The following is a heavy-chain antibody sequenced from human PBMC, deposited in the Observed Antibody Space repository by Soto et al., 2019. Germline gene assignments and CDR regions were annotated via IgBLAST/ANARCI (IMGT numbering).Heavy chain of an antibody. V-gene: IGHV5-51*01. CDR1: GYSFTSYW. CDR3: ATTPIAAAGTAYNWFDP. Sequence: PGESLKISCKGSGYSFTSYWIGWVRQMPGKGLEWMGIIYPGDSDTRYSPSFQGQVTISADKSIGTAYLQWSSLKASDTAMYYCATTPIAAAGTAYNWFDPWGQGTLVTVSS. J-gene: IGHJ5*02. CDR2: IYPGDSDT. D-gene: IGHD6-13*01.